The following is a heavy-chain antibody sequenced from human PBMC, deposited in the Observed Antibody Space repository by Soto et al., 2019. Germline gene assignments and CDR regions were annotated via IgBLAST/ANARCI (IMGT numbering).Heavy chain of an antibody. D-gene: IGHD2-2*01. V-gene: IGHV4-59*01. J-gene: IGHJ5*02. CDR2: IYYSGST. CDR3: ARARYCSSTSCLIDP. Sequence: SETLSLTCPVSGGSISSYYWSWIRQPPGKGLEWIGYIYYSGSTNYNPSLKSRVTISVDTSKNQFSLKLSSVTAADTAVYYCARARYCSSTSCLIDPWGQGTLVTVSS. CDR1: GGSISSYY.